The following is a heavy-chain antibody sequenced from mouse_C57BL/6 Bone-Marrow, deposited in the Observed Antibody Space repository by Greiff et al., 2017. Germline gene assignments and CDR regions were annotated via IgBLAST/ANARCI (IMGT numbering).Heavy chain of an antibody. Sequence: EEPGPGLVKPSQSLSLSCSVTGYSITSGYYWNWIRQFPGNKLEWMGYLSYDGSTNYNPTLKNRISITRDTSKNQFFLKLNSLTTEDTATYYCALYYGNYGYYAMDYWGQGTSVTVSS. J-gene: IGHJ4*01. CDR3: ALYYGNYGYYAMDY. V-gene: IGHV3-6*01. CDR1: GYSITSGYY. CDR2: LSYDGST. D-gene: IGHD2-1*01.